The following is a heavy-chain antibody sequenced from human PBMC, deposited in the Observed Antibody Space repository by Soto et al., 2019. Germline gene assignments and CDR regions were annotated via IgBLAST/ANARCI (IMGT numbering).Heavy chain of an antibody. J-gene: IGHJ4*02. Sequence: EVQLLESGGGLVQPGESLRLSCAASGFTFSSYAMSWVRQAPGKGLERVSVISGSGGSTYYADSVKGRFTISRDNSKNTLYLQMNSLRAEDTAVYYCAKRGSGSQFDYWGQGTLVTVSS. D-gene: IGHD1-26*01. V-gene: IGHV3-23*01. CDR1: GFTFSSYA. CDR2: ISGSGGST. CDR3: AKRGSGSQFDY.